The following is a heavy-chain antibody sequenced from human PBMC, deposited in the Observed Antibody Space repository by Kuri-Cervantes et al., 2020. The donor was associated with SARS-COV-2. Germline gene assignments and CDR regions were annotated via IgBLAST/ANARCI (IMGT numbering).Heavy chain of an antibody. V-gene: IGHV3-21*01. CDR3: ARDPNGIVVVVAAIDS. J-gene: IGHJ4*02. D-gene: IGHD2-15*01. CDR2: ISSSSEYI. CDR1: GFAFRFYS. Sequence: ETLSLTCEGSGFAFRFYSVNWVRQAPGKGLEWVSSISSSSEYIYYADSVMGRFTVSRDNAKNSLFLQLNNVRAEDTAVYYCARDPNGIVVVVAAIDSWGQGTLVTVSS.